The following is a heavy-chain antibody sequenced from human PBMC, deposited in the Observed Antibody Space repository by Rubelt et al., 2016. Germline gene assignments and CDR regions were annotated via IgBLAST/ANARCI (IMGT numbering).Heavy chain of an antibody. CDR1: GASISSSLYY. J-gene: IGHJ4*02. CDR3: TRHVSSVWYGGIDY. D-gene: IGHD6-19*01. V-gene: IGHV4-61*05. Sequence: QLPLQESGPGLVKPSETLSLTCTVSGASISSSLYYWGWIRQPPGKGLEWIGYIYYIGSPAYNPSLKKRLTKTVTQSKNQFARNVTSVRAADTDLYYCTRHVSSVWYGGIDYWGQGALVTVSS. CDR2: IYYIGSP.